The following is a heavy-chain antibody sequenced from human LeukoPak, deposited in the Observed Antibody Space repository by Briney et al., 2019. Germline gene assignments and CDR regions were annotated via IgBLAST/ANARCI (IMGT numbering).Heavy chain of an antibody. J-gene: IGHJ5*02. V-gene: IGHV4-39*01. CDR1: GGSISSSSYY. CDR2: IYYSGST. CDR3: ARHLKADFWSGYSFDP. D-gene: IGHD3-3*01. Sequence: PPETLSLTCTVSGGSISSSSYYWGWIRQPPGKGLEWIGSIYYSGSTYYNPSLKSRVTISVDTSKNQFSLKLSSVTAADTAVYYCARHLKADFWSGYSFDPWGQGTLVTVSS.